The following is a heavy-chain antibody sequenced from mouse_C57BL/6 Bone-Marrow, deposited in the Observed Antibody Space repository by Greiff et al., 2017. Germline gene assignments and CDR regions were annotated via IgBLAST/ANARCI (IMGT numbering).Heavy chain of an antibody. Sequence: VQLQPSGAELMRPGASVKLSCKATGYKFTGYCIEWVKPRPGHGLEWIGEILPGSGSTEYTEKFKGKATFTADTSSNTAYMQLSSLTTEDSAIDYCEKYNDYGDARDDGGQGTTVTVAS. CDR1: GYKFTGYC. CDR3: EKYNDYGDARDD. J-gene: IGHJ4*01. D-gene: IGHD2-4*01. CDR2: ILPGSGST. V-gene: IGHV1-9*01.